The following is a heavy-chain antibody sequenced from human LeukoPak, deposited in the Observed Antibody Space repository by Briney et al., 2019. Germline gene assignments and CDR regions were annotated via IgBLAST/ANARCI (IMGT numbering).Heavy chain of an antibody. CDR1: GGTFSSYA. CDR3: ARAESGDDYDSSGYYSLSLDY. Sequence: SVKVSCKASGGTFSSYAISWVRQAPGQGLEWMGGIIPILGTANYAQKFQGRVTITTDESTSTAYMELSSLRSEDTAVYYCARAESGDDYDSSGYYSLSLDYWGQGTLVTVSS. J-gene: IGHJ4*02. D-gene: IGHD3-22*01. V-gene: IGHV1-69*05. CDR2: IIPILGTA.